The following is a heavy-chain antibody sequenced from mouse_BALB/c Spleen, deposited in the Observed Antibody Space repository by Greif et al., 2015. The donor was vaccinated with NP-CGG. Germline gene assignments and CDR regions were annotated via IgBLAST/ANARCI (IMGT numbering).Heavy chain of an antibody. V-gene: IGHV3-2*02. Sequence: EVQRVESGPGLVKPSQSLSLTCTVTGYSITSDYAWNWIRQFPGNKLEWMGYISYSGSTSYNPSLKSRISITQDTSKNQFFLQLNSVTTEDTATYYCARRDYGSSFAYWGQGTLVTVSA. J-gene: IGHJ3*01. CDR2: ISYSGST. CDR3: ARRDYGSSFAY. D-gene: IGHD1-1*01. CDR1: GYSITSDYA.